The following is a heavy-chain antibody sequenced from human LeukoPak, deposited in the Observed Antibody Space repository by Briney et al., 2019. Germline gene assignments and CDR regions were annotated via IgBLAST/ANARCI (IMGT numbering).Heavy chain of an antibody. CDR2: VYHTGST. Sequence: SETLSLTCGVSGGSISSTNWWSWVRQPPGKGLEWIGEVYHTGSTNYNPSLKSRVTMSLDKAKNQLSLKLSSVTAADTAVYYCARWSGSVTARNYYYYMDVWGEGTTVTVSS. CDR1: GGSISSTNW. J-gene: IGHJ6*03. V-gene: IGHV4-4*02. D-gene: IGHD6-6*01. CDR3: ARWSGSVTARNYYYYMDV.